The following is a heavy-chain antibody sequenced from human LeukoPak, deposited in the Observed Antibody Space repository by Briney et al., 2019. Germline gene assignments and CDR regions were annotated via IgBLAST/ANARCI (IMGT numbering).Heavy chain of an antibody. J-gene: IGHJ5*02. CDR1: GDSISRYY. V-gene: IGHV4-59*01. CDR3: ARAGAWQIDP. CDR2: IFYSGST. D-gene: IGHD3-10*01. Sequence: SETLSLTCTVSGDSISRYYWSWIRQPPGKGLGWIGHIFYSGSTNYKPSLKSRVTISVDRSKNQFSLKLTSVTAADTAVYYCARAGAWQIDPWGQGTLVTVSS.